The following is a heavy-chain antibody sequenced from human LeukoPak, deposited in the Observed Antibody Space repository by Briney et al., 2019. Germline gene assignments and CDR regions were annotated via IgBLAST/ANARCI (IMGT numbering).Heavy chain of an antibody. CDR3: ASSGYRPNGYFDY. CDR2: ISGSSSYT. Sequence: NPGGSLRLSCAASGFTFSDYYRSWIRQAPGKGLEWVSYISGSSSYTNYADSVKGRFTISRDNSKNSLYLQMNSLRAEDTAVYYCASSGYRPNGYFDYWGQGTLVTVSS. V-gene: IGHV3-11*03. CDR1: GFTFSDYY. J-gene: IGHJ4*02. D-gene: IGHD3-3*01.